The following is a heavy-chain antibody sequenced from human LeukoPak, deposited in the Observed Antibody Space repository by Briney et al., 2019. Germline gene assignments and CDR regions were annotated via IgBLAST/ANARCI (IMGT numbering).Heavy chain of an antibody. Sequence: ASVKVSCKASGYTFTSYDINWVRQATGQGLEWMGWMSPNSGNTGYAQKFQGRVTMTRNTSISTAYMELSSLRSEDTAVYYCARAGGYCGRISCPYYFDYWGQGSLVAVSS. J-gene: IGHJ4*02. V-gene: IGHV1-8*01. CDR1: GYTFTSYD. D-gene: IGHD2-15*01. CDR2: MSPNSGNT. CDR3: ARAGGYCGRISCPYYFDY.